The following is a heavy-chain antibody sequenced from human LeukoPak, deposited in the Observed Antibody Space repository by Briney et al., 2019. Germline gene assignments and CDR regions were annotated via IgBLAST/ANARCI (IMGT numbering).Heavy chain of an antibody. CDR2: IYYSGST. CDR1: GGSISSYY. J-gene: IGHJ5*02. CDR3: ARGGLYYDSSGYYFRYNWFDP. V-gene: IGHV4-59*01. D-gene: IGHD3-22*01. Sequence: SETLSLTCTVSGGSISSYYWSWIRQPPGEGLEWIGYIYYSGSTNYNPSLKSRVTISVDTSKNQFSLKLSSVTAADTAVYYCARGGLYYDSSGYYFRYNWFDPWGQGTLVTVSS.